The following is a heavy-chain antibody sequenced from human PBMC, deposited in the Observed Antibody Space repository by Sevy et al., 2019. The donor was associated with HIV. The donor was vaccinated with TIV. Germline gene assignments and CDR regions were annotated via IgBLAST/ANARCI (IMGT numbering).Heavy chain of an antibody. Sequence: GGSLRLSCAASGFTFSSYAMHWVRQAPGKGLEWVAVISYDGSNKYYADSVKGRFTISRDNSKNTLYLQLNSLRVTDEAVADCAREGGARPALADAVPFDYWGQGTLVTVSS. V-gene: IGHV3-30-3*01. CDR1: GFTFSSYA. J-gene: IGHJ4*02. CDR2: ISYDGSNK. D-gene: IGHD2-2*01. CDR3: AREGGARPALADAVPFDY.